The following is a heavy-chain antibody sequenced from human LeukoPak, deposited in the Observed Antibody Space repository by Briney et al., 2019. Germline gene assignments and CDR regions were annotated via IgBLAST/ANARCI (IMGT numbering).Heavy chain of an antibody. Sequence: GGSLRLSCVASGFTVSNNYMTWVRQAPGKGLEWVSLIYSGGKTYYADSVKGRFTISRDNAKNSLYLQMNSLKGDDTAVYYCAKDSAFYYIDVWGKGTTVIISS. CDR1: GFTVSNNY. V-gene: IGHV3-66*02. J-gene: IGHJ6*03. CDR2: IYSGGKT. CDR3: AKDSAFYYIDV. D-gene: IGHD3-10*01.